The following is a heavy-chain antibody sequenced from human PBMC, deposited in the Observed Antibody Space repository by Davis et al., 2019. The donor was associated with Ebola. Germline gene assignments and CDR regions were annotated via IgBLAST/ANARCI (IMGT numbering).Heavy chain of an antibody. CDR3: ARGGRHSNVDFGY. J-gene: IGHJ4*02. Sequence: KVSCKGSGYSFTSYWIGWVRQMPGKGLEWMGIIYPGDSHTRYSPSFQGHATMSVDKSITTAYLQWNSLEASDTAMYYCARGGRHSNVDFGYWGQGTLVTVSS. CDR2: IYPGDSHT. V-gene: IGHV5-51*01. CDR1: GYSFTSYW. D-gene: IGHD2-15*01.